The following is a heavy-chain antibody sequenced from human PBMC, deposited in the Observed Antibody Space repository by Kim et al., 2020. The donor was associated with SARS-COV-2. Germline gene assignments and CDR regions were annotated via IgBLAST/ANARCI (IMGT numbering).Heavy chain of an antibody. V-gene: IGHV3-73*01. Sequence: YAASVKGRFTISRDDSKNTAYLQMNSLKTEDTAVYYCTHTMVRGVSGMDVWGQGTTVTVSS. J-gene: IGHJ6*02. D-gene: IGHD3-10*01. CDR3: THTMVRGVSGMDV.